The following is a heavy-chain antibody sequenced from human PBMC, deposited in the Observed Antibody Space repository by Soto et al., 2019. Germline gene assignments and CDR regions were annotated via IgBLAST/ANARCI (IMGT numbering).Heavy chain of an antibody. D-gene: IGHD3-16*02. CDR3: ARAEHYDYVWGSYRLFAFDI. V-gene: IGHV1-69*01. CDR1: GGTFSSYA. CDR2: IIPIFGTA. Sequence: QVQLVQSGAEVKKPGSSVKVSCKASGGTFSSYAISWVRQAPGQGLEWMGGIIPIFGTANYAQKVQGRVTITADESTSTAYIELSSLRSEDTAVYYCARAEHYDYVWGSYRLFAFDIWGQGTMVTVSS. J-gene: IGHJ3*02.